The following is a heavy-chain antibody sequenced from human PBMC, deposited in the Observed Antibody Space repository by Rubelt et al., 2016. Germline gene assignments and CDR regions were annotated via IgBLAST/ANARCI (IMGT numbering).Heavy chain of an antibody. CDR3: ARDGSRDGYNYYYYGMDV. V-gene: IGHV3-30*07. CDR2: YDGSNK. D-gene: IGHD5-24*01. Sequence: YDGSNKYYADSVKGRFTISRDNSKNTLYLQMNSLRAEDTAVYYCARDGSRDGYNYYYYGMDVWGQGTTVSVSS. J-gene: IGHJ6*02.